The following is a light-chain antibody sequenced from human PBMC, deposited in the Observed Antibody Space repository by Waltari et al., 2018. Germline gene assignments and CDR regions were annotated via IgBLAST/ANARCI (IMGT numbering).Light chain of an antibody. CDR2: DGN. V-gene: IGLV2-11*01. Sequence: QSGLTQPRSVSGSPGQSVTIPCTGISSADGEHKFVSWYQQPPGKAPKLMIYDGNKRPSGVPDRFSGSKSANTASLTISGLQAEDEADYSCCSYAGSYVIFGEGTKLTVL. CDR3: CSYAGSYVI. CDR1: SSADGEHKF. J-gene: IGLJ2*01.